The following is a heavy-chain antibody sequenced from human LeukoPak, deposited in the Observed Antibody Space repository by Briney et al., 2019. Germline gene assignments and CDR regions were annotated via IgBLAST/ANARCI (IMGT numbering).Heavy chain of an antibody. Sequence: SETLSLTCTVSGGSINSYWSWIRQPAGKGLEWIGRISGSGTITYNPALQSRLSISIDTSKNQFSLKLSSVTAADTAVYYCARDNSVRDEAWWFNPWGQGTLVTVSS. CDR1: GGSINSY. D-gene: IGHD5-24*01. J-gene: IGHJ5*02. CDR2: ISGSGTI. CDR3: ARDNSVRDEAWWFNP. V-gene: IGHV4-4*07.